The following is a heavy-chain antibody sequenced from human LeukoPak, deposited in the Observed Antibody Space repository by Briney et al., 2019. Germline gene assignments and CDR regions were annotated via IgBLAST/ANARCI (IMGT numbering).Heavy chain of an antibody. J-gene: IGHJ4*02. CDR1: GGSVSSYY. Sequence: SETLSLTCTVSGGSVSSYYWSWIRQPPGKGLEWIGYIYYSGSTNYNPSLKSRVTISVDTSKNQFSLKLSSVTAADTAVYYCASLHIKDGYNYNWGQGTLVTVSS. CDR3: ASLHIKDGYNYN. CDR2: IYYSGST. D-gene: IGHD5-24*01. V-gene: IGHV4-59*02.